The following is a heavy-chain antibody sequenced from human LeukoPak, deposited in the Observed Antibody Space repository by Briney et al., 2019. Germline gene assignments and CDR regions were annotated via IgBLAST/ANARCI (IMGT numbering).Heavy chain of an antibody. V-gene: IGHV3-7*01. J-gene: IGHJ5*01. Sequence: GGSLRLSCAASGFTFSSYWMSWVRQAPGKGLEWLGNINPDASTNNYAASVRGRFTFSRDNAKNSLYLHMSSLRAEDTAIYYCARDRAFSTFDSWGRGTLVTVSS. CDR2: INPDASTN. D-gene: IGHD2-2*01. CDR3: ARDRAFSTFDS. CDR1: GFTFSSYW.